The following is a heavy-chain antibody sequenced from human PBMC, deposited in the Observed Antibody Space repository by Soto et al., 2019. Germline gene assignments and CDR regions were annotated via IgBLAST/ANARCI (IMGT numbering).Heavy chain of an antibody. J-gene: IGHJ6*02. CDR3: ARDGGYCSGGSCYPSEDYYYGMDV. D-gene: IGHD2-15*01. CDR1: GGTFSSYA. CDR2: IIPIFGTA. V-gene: IGHV1-69*06. Sequence: SVKVSCKASGGTFSSYAISWVRQAPGQGLEWMGGIIPIFGTANYAQKFQGRVTITADKSTSTAYMELSSLRSEDTAVYYCARDGGYCSGGSCYPSEDYYYGMDVGGQGTTVTVSS.